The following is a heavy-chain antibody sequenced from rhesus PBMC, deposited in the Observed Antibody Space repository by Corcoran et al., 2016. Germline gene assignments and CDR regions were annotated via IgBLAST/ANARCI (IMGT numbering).Heavy chain of an antibody. CDR2: ITYSGST. CDR1: GGSISSGYYY. J-gene: IGHJ4*01. CDR3: ARDRIAFDY. D-gene: IGHD2-2*01. Sequence: QVQLQESGPGLVKPSETLSLTCAVSGGSISSGYYYWSWIRQPPGKGLEWIGYITYSGSTSYNPSLKSRVTISRETSMNQFSLKLSSVTAADTAVYYCARDRIAFDYWGQGVLVTVSS. V-gene: IGHV4-122*02.